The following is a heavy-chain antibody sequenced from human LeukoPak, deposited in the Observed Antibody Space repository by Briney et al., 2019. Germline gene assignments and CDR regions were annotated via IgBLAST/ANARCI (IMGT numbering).Heavy chain of an antibody. D-gene: IGHD5-12*01. J-gene: IGHJ6*03. Sequence: ASVKVSCKASGATFSSYGISWVRQAPGQGLEWMGEMIHIFGTAKDAQKFQGRVTMTEDTSTDTAYMELSSLRSEDTAVYYCATHSPEWRYSGYYNYYYIDVWGKGTTVTVSS. CDR2: MIHIFGTA. CDR1: GATFSSYG. V-gene: IGHV1-69*06. CDR3: ATHSPEWRYSGYYNYYYIDV.